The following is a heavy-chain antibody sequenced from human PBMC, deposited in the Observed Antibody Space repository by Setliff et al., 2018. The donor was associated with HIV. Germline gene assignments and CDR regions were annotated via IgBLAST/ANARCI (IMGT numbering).Heavy chain of an antibody. CDR2: TYTSGST. J-gene: IGHJ3*02. CDR3: ARDPWSGELSDAFDI. CDR1: GGSISSGSYY. V-gene: IGHV4-61*02. D-gene: IGHD3-10*01. Sequence: PSETLSLTCTVSGGSISSGSYYWSWIRQPAGKGLAWIGRTYTSGSTHYNTSLKSRVTISVDTSENQFSLKLSSVTAAETAVYYCARDPWSGELSDAFDIWGQGTMVTVSS.